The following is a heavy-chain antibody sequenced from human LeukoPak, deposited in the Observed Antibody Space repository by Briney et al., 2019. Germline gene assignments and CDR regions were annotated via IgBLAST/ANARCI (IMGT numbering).Heavy chain of an antibody. J-gene: IGHJ4*02. D-gene: IGHD1-26*01. CDR2: INPNSVT. Sequence: ASVKVSCWASGYTFTDYYIHWVRQAPGQGLGWMGWINPNSVTNYAQKFQGRVTMTRDTSISTAYMELSRLTSDDMAVYYCSRGEVDGPDFDYWGQGTLVTVSS. CDR1: GYTFTDYY. CDR3: SRGEVDGPDFDY. V-gene: IGHV1-2*02.